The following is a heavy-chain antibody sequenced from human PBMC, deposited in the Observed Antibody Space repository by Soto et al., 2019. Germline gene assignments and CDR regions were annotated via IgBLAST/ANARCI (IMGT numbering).Heavy chain of an antibody. D-gene: IGHD2-15*01. CDR3: ARDLGSGGSGTDLNWFRAFYRGRDDNWFDP. Sequence: ASVTVSCQASGSTFTSYDSNWVRQAPGQGLEWMGWMNPNSGNTGYAQKFQGRVTMTRNTSISTAYMELSSLRSEDTAVYYCARDLGSGGSGTDLNWFRAFYRGRDDNWFDPWGQGTLVTVSS. CDR2: MNPNSGNT. V-gene: IGHV1-8*01. J-gene: IGHJ5*02. CDR1: GSTFTSYD.